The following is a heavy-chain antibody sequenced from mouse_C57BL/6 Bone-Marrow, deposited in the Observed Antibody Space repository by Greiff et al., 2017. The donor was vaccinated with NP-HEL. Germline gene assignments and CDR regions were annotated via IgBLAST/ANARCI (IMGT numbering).Heavy chain of an antibody. CDR2: IDPSNGGT. CDR1: GYTFTSYW. V-gene: IGHV1-53*01. CDR3: ARDSGYAFDY. D-gene: IGHD3-2*02. J-gene: IGHJ2*01. Sequence: QVQLQQPGTELVTPGASVKLSCKASGYTFTSYWMHWMKLRPGQGLEWIGNIDPSNGGTNYNEKFRSKAILTVVKSSNTAYMQLSSLTSEDSAVHYCARDSGYAFDYWGQGTTLTVSS.